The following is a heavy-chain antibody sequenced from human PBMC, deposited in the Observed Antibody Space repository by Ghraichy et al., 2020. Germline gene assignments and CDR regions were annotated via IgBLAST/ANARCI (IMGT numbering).Heavy chain of an antibody. D-gene: IGHD3-22*01. J-gene: IGHJ5*02. Sequence: GGSLRLSCAASGFTFSSYAMSWVRQAPGKGLEWVSAISGSGDSAYYGDSVKGRFTISRDNSKNTLYLQMNSLRAEDSALYYCAKDQAYDSSGFSWGQGTLVTVSS. V-gene: IGHV3-23*01. CDR1: GFTFSSYA. CDR2: ISGSGDSA. CDR3: AKDQAYDSSGFS.